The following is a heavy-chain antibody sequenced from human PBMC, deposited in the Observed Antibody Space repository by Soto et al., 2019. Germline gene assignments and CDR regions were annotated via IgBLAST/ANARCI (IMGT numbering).Heavy chain of an antibody. CDR3: ARNGAIFGVVVLHYYYYYGMDV. Sequence: ASVKFSCKASGGTFSSYAISWVRQAPGQGLEWMGGIIPIFGTANYAQKFQGRVTITADESTSTAYMELSSLRSEDTAVYYCARNGAIFGVVVLHYYYYYGMDVWGQGTTVTVSS. J-gene: IGHJ6*02. V-gene: IGHV1-69*13. CDR1: GGTFSSYA. CDR2: IIPIFGTA. D-gene: IGHD3-3*01.